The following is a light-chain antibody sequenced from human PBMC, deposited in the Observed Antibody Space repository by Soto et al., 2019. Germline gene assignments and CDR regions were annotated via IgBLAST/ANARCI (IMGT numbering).Light chain of an antibody. CDR1: SSNIGSDY. V-gene: IGLV1-47*01. J-gene: IGLJ1*01. CDR3: AAWDDSMSGDV. CDR2: RNN. Sequence: QSVLTQPPSASGTPGQRVTISCSGSSSNIGSDYVYWYQQFPGTAPKLLIYRNNQRPSGVPDRFSGSKSGTSASLAISGLRSEDEADYYCAAWDDSMSGDVFGTGNKVTVL.